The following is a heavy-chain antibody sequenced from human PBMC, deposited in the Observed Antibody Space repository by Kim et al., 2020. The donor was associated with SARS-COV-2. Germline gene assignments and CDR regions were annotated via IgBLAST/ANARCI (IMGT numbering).Heavy chain of an antibody. CDR2: ISSSSSYI. J-gene: IGHJ2*01. V-gene: IGHV3-21*01. Sequence: GGSLRLSCAASGFTFSSYSMNWVRQAPGKGLEWVSSISSSSSYIYYADSVKGRFTISRDNAKNSLYLQMNSLRAEDTAVYYCARNAIGEGWYFDLWGRGTLVTVSS. D-gene: IGHD2-8*01. CDR3: ARNAIGEGWYFDL. CDR1: GFTFSSYS.